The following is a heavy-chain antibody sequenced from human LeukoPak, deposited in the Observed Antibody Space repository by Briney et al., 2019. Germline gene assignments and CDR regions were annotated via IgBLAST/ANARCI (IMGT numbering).Heavy chain of an antibody. CDR2: INPNSGDT. CDR3: SRDFGEPTGYYMDV. CDR1: GYTFTGYY. Sequence: ASVKVSCKASGYTFTGYYMHWVRQAPGQGLEWMGWINPNSGDTNYAQKFQGRVTMTRDTSISTAYMELSSLRSDDTAVYYCSRDFGEPTGYYMDVWGKGTMVTVSS. J-gene: IGHJ6*03. V-gene: IGHV1-2*02. D-gene: IGHD3-3*01.